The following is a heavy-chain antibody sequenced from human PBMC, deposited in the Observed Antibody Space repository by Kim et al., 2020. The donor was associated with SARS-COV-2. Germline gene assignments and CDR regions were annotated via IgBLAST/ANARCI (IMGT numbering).Heavy chain of an antibody. J-gene: IGHJ4*02. V-gene: IGHV3-7*03. Sequence: GGSLRLSCLTSGLSISLYWMTWVRQAPGKGLEWVASIKEDGSEKYYVDSVKGRFTISRDNAQNLLYLELNSLTLEDTAVYYCARDVGVEFDYWGKGTLVTVAS. D-gene: IGHD2-2*01. CDR3: ARDVGVEFDY. CDR2: IKEDGSEK. CDR1: GLSISLYW.